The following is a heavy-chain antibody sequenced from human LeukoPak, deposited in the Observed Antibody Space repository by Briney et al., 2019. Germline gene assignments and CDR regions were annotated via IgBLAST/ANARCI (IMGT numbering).Heavy chain of an antibody. J-gene: IGHJ4*02. CDR1: GFTFDSLA. CDR3: AKRPSTVTTFGLDY. D-gene: IGHD4-17*01. V-gene: IGHV3-23*01. Sequence: GGSLRLSCAASGFTFDSLAMSWVRQAPGKGLEWLSAISGSGASTYYGDSVKGRFTISRDNSRDTLYLQMDSLRAEDTAVYYCAKRPSTVTTFGLDYWGQGTLVTVSS. CDR2: ISGSGAST.